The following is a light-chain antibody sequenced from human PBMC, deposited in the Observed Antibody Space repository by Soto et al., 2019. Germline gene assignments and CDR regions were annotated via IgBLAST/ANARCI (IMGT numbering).Light chain of an antibody. V-gene: IGKV3-20*01. CDR2: GAS. J-gene: IGKJ1*01. Sequence: IVLTQAPGTLSLSPGERDTLSCRPSQSVSSSFLAWYQQKHGQGPRXXIYGASSRATGIPDRFSGSGSGTDLTITINRLEPEDFEVYFCQQYGSSPRTFGQGTKVDIK. CDR1: QSVSSSF. CDR3: QQYGSSPRT.